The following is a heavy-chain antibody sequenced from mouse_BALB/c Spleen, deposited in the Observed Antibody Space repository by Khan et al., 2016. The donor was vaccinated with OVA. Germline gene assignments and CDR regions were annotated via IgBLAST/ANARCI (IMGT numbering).Heavy chain of an antibody. J-gene: IGHJ3*01. V-gene: IGHV1S137*01. CDR2: ISTYYGDA. CDR1: GYTFTDFT. CDR3: TRGGGGNRFAY. Sequence: VQLQQSGAELVRPGVSVKISCKGSGYTFTDFTMHWVKQSHAKSLEWIGVISTYYGDATYNQKFKGKATMTVDKASSTAYMELARLTSEDSASCCCTRGGGGNRFAYWGQGTLVTVSA.